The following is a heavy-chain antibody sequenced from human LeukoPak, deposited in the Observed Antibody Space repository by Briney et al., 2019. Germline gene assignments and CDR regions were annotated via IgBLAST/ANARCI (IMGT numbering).Heavy chain of an antibody. Sequence: RKSGPALVKPTQTLTLTCTFSGFSLSTSGMCVSWIRQPPGKPLEWLARIDWDDDKYYSTSLKTRLTISKDTSKNQVVLTMTNMDPVDTATYYCARMILYGSGSYADYWGQGTLVTVSS. CDR2: IDWDDDK. J-gene: IGHJ4*02. CDR1: GFSLSTSGMC. CDR3: ARMILYGSGSYADY. D-gene: IGHD3-10*01. V-gene: IGHV2-70*11.